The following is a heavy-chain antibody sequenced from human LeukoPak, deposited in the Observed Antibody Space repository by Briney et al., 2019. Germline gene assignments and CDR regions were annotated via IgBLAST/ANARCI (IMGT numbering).Heavy chain of an antibody. V-gene: IGHV3-23*01. CDR2: ISTTT. J-gene: IGHJ5*01. CDR1: GFTFSSYA. CDR3: AKPIGPRYGDYHNSCFDS. Sequence: GGSLRLSCAASGFTFSSYAMSWIRQVPAKGLEWVSAISTTTYYADFVEGRFTISRDNSKNTLYLQMNSLRAEDTAVYYCAKPIGPRYGDYHNSCFDSWGQGTLVTVS. D-gene: IGHD4-17*01.